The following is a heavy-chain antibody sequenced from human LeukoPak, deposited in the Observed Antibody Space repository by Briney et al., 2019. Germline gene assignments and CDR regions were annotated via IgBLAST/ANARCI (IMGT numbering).Heavy chain of an antibody. D-gene: IGHD5-12*01. CDR3: AREVVATLAGLDRSWFDP. CDR2: ISSSSSTI. V-gene: IGHV3-48*01. CDR1: GFTFSSYS. Sequence: GGSLRLSCAASGFTFSSYSMNWVRQAPGKGLEWVSYISSSSSTIYYADSVKGRFTISRDNAKNSLYLQMNSLRAEDTAVYYCAREVVATLAGLDRSWFDPWGQGTLVTVSS. J-gene: IGHJ5*02.